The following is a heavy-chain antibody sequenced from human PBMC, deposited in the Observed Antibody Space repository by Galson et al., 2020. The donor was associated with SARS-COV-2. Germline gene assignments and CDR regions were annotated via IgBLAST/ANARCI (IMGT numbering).Heavy chain of an antibody. Sequence: ASVKVSCKASGYTFTGYYMHWVRQAPGQGLEWMGWINPNSGGTNYAQKFQGRVTMTRDTSISTAYMELSRLRSDDTAVYYCAIVSGIAVAGPNLDYWGQGTLVTVSS. CDR2: INPNSGGT. D-gene: IGHD6-19*01. J-gene: IGHJ4*02. CDR1: GYTFTGYY. V-gene: IGHV1-2*02. CDR3: AIVSGIAVAGPNLDY.